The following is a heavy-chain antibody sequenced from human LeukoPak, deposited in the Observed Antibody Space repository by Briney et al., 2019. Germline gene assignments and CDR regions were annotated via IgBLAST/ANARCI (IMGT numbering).Heavy chain of an antibody. J-gene: IGHJ4*02. Sequence: GGSLRLSCAASGFTFSSFGTHWVRQAPGKGLAWVAFLGHEGTNKYYAESVKGRFTISRDDSKNTLFLQMDSLRPEDTAVYYCAKDGQLGGSSWFTLYFDYWGQGTLVTVSS. V-gene: IGHV3-30*02. CDR2: LGHEGTNK. D-gene: IGHD6-13*01. CDR3: AKDGQLGGSSWFTLYFDY. CDR1: GFTFSSFG.